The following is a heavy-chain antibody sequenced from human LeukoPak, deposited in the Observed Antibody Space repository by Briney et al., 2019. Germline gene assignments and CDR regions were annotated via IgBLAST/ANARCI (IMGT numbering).Heavy chain of an antibody. CDR3: ARDPSNSGYDYLYYFDY. V-gene: IGHV1-2*02. Sequence: SGTVSCKASGYTFTGYYMHWVRQAPGQGLEWMGWINPDNGGTNYAQKFQGRVTMTRDMSISTAYMDLSRLRSDDTAVYYCARDPSNSGYDYLYYFDYWGQGTLVTFS. J-gene: IGHJ4*02. D-gene: IGHD5-12*01. CDR1: GYTFTGYY. CDR2: INPDNGGT.